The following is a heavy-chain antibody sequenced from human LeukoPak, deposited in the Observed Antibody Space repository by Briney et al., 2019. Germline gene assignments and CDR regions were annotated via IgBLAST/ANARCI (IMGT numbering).Heavy chain of an antibody. CDR2: IYTSGST. CDR3: ARQPPQYYGMDV. CDR1: GGSFSNYY. J-gene: IGHJ6*02. D-gene: IGHD1-14*01. V-gene: IGHV4-4*07. Sequence: SETLSLTCTVSGGSFSNYYWSWIRQPARKGLEWIGRIYTSGSTNYNPPVKSRVTMSVDTSNNQFSLKLTSVTAADTPVYYCARQPPQYYGMDVWGPGTTVTVSS.